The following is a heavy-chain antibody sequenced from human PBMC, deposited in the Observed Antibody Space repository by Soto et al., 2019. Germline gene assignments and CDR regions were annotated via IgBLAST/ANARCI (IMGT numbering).Heavy chain of an antibody. Sequence: PSETLSLTYAVSGGSISSGGYSWSWIRQPPGKGLEWIGYIYHSGSTYHNPSLKSRVTISVDRSRNQFSLKLSSVTAEDTAVYYCAKSGRFYYYDSSGYPDYWGQGTLVTVSS. V-gene: IGHV4-30-2*01. J-gene: IGHJ4*02. D-gene: IGHD3-22*01. CDR1: GGSISSGGYS. CDR3: AKSGRFYYYDSSGYPDY. CDR2: IYHSGST.